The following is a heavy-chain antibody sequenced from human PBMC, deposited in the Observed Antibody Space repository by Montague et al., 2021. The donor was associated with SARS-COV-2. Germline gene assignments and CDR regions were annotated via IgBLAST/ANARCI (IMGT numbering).Heavy chain of an antibody. CDR3: ASARITMIVVVDAFDI. Sequence: SETLSLTCVVSDVSLSSSTWWSWVRQSPGKGLEWVGETYLSGFTQYNPSVKSRVTISLDDSRSQFSLRLTSVTAADTAVYYCASARITMIVVVDAFDIWGQGTMVTVSS. CDR2: TYLSGFT. CDR1: DVSLSSSTW. D-gene: IGHD3-22*01. V-gene: IGHV4-4*02. J-gene: IGHJ3*02.